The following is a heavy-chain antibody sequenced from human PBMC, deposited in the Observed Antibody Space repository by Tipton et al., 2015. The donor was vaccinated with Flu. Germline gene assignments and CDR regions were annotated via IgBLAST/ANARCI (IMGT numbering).Heavy chain of an antibody. J-gene: IGHJ4*02. CDR2: IKQGGGEK. CDR3: ARTRGGYCSSASCFADYFDF. CDR1: GFTFSSSS. V-gene: IGHV3-7*01. D-gene: IGHD2-2*01. Sequence: SLRLSCAASGFTFSSSSMGWVRQAPGKGLEWVANIKQGGGEKYYVDSVKGRFTISRDNAKNSLYLQMNSLRAEDTALYCCARTRGGYCSSASCFADYFDFWGQGTLVTVSS.